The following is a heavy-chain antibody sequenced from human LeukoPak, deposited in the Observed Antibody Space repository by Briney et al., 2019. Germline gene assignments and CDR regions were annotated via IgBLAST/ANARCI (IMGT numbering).Heavy chain of an antibody. V-gene: IGHV3-43*02. D-gene: IGHD6-13*01. CDR3: ARDAKPSSSWYSWFDP. J-gene: IGHJ5*02. CDR2: ISGDGSSI. Sequence: GGSLRLSCAASGFTFDDYAIHWVRQAPGKGLEWVSLISGDGSSIYYADSAKGRFAISRDNSKNSLSLQMNSLRTEDTALYYCARDAKPSSSWYSWFDPWGQGTLVTVSS. CDR1: GFTFDDYA.